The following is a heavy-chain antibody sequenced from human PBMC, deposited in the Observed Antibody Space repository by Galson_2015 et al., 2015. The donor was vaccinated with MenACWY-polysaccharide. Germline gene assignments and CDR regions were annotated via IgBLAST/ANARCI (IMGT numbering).Heavy chain of an antibody. CDR2: IGNDGSNK. CDR1: GFTFSTYG. CDR3: AKDWASLYAPMDS. D-gene: IGHD5/OR15-5a*01. Sequence: SLRLSCAVSGFTFSTYGMHWVRQAPGKGLEWVSFIGNDGSNKYYADSVQGRFTISRDNSKNTLYLQMNSLRVEDTAVYYCAKDWASLYAPMDSWGQGTLVSVSS. J-gene: IGHJ4*02. V-gene: IGHV3-30*02.